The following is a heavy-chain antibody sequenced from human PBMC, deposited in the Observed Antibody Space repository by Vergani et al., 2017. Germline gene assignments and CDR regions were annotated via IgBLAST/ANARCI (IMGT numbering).Heavy chain of an antibody. CDR2: INQDGSEK. CDR1: GFTFSRFW. J-gene: IGHJ5*02. CDR3: VGDGVDP. Sequence: EVQLVESGGGLVQPGGSLRLSCAASGFTFSRFWMSWVRQAPGKGLEWVANINQDGSEKNYVDSVKGRFTISRDNAKNSVYLQMNSLRVEDTAVYYCVGDGVDPWGQGTLVTVSS. D-gene: IGHD3-16*01. V-gene: IGHV3-7*01.